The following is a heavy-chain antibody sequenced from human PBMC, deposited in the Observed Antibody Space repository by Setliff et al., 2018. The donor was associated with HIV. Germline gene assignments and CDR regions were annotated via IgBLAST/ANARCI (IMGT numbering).Heavy chain of an antibody. CDR2: IGSKANSYET. Sequence: GGSLRLSCAASGFTFSGSTIHWVRQASGKGLEWVGRIGSKANSYETAYAASVKGRFTTSREDSKNTAYLQMNSLKTEDTAVYYCKADSSGYPWGQGTLVTVSS. V-gene: IGHV3-73*01. J-gene: IGHJ5*02. CDR3: KADSSGYP. CDR1: GFTFSGST. D-gene: IGHD3-22*01.